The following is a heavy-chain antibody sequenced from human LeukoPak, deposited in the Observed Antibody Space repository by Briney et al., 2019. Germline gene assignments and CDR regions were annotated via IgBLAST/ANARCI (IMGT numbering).Heavy chain of an antibody. J-gene: IGHJ4*02. CDR3: ARGPTLEYDVLTGYYHFDS. CDR1: GGSLSNYY. CDR2: ITHSGST. D-gene: IGHD3-9*01. Sequence: SETLSLTCAVYGGSLSNYYWIGVRRSPGKGLEWIGEITHSGSTNYNPSLKSRVTILEDTSKSQFSLKLSSVPAADTAVYYCARGPTLEYDVLTGYYHFDSWGQGTLVTVSS. V-gene: IGHV4-34*01.